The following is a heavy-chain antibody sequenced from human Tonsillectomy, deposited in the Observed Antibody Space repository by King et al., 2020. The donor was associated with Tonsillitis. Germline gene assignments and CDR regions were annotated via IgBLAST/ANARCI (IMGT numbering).Heavy chain of an antibody. CDR2: ISGTDDSP. J-gene: IGHJ6*02. CDR1: GFTFSSFD. Sequence: VQLVESGGGLVQPGGSLRLSCAASGFTFSSFDMTWVRRAPGKGLDWVAGISGTDDSPYYADSVKGRFTISRDDSQNILSLQMNSLRADDTAIYYCARDWGFSSTARGGSYYYGLDVGGQGTTVSVSS. D-gene: IGHD3-16*01. V-gene: IGHV3-23*04. CDR3: ARDWGFSSTARGGSYYYGLDV.